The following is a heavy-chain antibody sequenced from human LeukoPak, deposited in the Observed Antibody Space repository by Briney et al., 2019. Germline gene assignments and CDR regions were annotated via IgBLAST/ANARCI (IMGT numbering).Heavy chain of an antibody. J-gene: IGHJ4*02. Sequence: ASVKVSCKASGYTFTSYDINWVRQATGQGLEWMGWMNPNSGNTGYAQKFQGRVTMTRDTSISTAYMELSRLRSDDTAVYYCAREAYDYVWGSYRRLGYWGQGTLVTVSS. D-gene: IGHD3-16*02. CDR2: MNPNSGNT. CDR3: AREAYDYVWGSYRRLGY. CDR1: GYTFTSYD. V-gene: IGHV1-8*01.